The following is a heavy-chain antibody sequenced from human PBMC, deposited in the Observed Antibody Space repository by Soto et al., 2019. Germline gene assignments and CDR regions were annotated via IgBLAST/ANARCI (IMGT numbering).Heavy chain of an antibody. Sequence: PWGSLAVFCEFSVFAFSTHGMRWVRQAPGKGLEWVAGTSYDGTNKYYARSVQGRFTISRENSMKTLYLQMNSLRTEDTAVYYCAKDLSGARWYYDALDVWGQGTTVTGSS. CDR2: TSYDGTNK. CDR1: VFAFSTHG. V-gene: IGHV3-30*18. CDR3: AKDLSGARWYYDALDV. D-gene: IGHD2-15*01. J-gene: IGHJ6*01.